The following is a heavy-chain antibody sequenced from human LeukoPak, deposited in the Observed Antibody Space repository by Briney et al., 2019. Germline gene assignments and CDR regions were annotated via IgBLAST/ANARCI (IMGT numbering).Heavy chain of an antibody. CDR1: GGSFSGYY. CDR3: ARNSYCGGDCSYRYFQH. CDR2: INHSGST. J-gene: IGHJ1*01. D-gene: IGHD2-21*02. V-gene: IGHV4-34*01. Sequence: SETLSLTCAVYGGSFSGYYWSWIRQPPGKGLEWIGEINHSGSTNYNPSLKSRVTISVDTSKNQFSLKLSSVTAADTAVYYCARNSYCGGDCSYRYFQHWGQGTLVTVSS.